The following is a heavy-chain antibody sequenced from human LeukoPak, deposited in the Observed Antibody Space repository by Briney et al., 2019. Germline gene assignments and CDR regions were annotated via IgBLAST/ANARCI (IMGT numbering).Heavy chain of an antibody. V-gene: IGHV3-33*01. CDR1: GFTFSSYG. J-gene: IGHJ4*02. Sequence: GRSLRLSCAASGFTFSSYGMHWVRQAPGKGLEWVAVIWYDGSNKYYADSVKGRFTISRDNSKNTLYLQMNSLRAGDTAVYHCARDQMYYYDSSGYPDYWGQGTLVTVSS. CDR2: IWYDGSNK. D-gene: IGHD3-22*01. CDR3: ARDQMYYYDSSGYPDY.